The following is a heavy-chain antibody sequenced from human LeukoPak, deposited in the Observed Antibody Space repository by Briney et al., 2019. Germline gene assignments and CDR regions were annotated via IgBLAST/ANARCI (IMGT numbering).Heavy chain of an antibody. V-gene: IGHV3-30-3*01. Sequence: GGSLRLSCAASGFTFSGYNMNWVRQAPGKGLEWVAVISYDGSNKYYADSVKGRFTISRDNSKNTLYLQMNSLRAEDTAVYYCARGTSDERDWFDPWGQGTLVTVSS. CDR1: GFTFSGYN. J-gene: IGHJ5*02. CDR3: ARGTSDERDWFDP. D-gene: IGHD3/OR15-3a*01. CDR2: ISYDGSNK.